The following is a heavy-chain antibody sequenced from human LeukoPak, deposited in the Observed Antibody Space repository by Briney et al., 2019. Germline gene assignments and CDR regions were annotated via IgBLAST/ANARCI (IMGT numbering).Heavy chain of an antibody. J-gene: IGHJ4*02. D-gene: IGHD5-12*01. CDR2: GYYAGSGS. CDR3: VRLWLRWGIDY. Sequence: SETLSLTSDVSGASTNTDSYFWGWIRQPPGKGLEWVGSGYYAGSGSHYNPSLKSRVTISVDTSRNRYSLKLHSVTTADTAVYYCVRLWLRWGIDYWGQGSLVTVSS. CDR1: GASTNTDSYF. V-gene: IGHV4-39*01.